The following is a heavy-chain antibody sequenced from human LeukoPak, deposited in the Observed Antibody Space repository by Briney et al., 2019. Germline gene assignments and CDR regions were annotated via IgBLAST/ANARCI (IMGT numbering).Heavy chain of an antibody. CDR2: ISSSSSYI. CDR1: GFTFSSYS. Sequence: PGGSLRLSCAASGFTFSSYSMNWVRQAPGKGLEWVSSISSSSSYIYYADSVKGRFTISRDNAKNSLYLQMNSLRAEDTAVYYCARDNGGNGYFQHWGQGTLVTVSS. J-gene: IGHJ1*01. D-gene: IGHD4-23*01. CDR3: ARDNGGNGYFQH. V-gene: IGHV3-21*01.